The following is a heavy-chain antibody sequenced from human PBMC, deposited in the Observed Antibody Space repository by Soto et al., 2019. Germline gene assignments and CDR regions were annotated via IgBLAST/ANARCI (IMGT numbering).Heavy chain of an antibody. CDR3: ARGRFGAYVDF. D-gene: IGHD3-10*01. V-gene: IGHV4-59*01. CDR1: GDSMRHYY. Sequence: QVQLQESGPGLVKPSETLSLTRTVSGDSMRHYYWSWIRQSPGKGLEWMAYIEYSGRTEVKPSLHSRVTVSSDTSKNRFSLTLNSATAADTAIYYCARGRFGAYVDFWGQGTLVAVSS. CDR2: IEYSGRT. J-gene: IGHJ4*02.